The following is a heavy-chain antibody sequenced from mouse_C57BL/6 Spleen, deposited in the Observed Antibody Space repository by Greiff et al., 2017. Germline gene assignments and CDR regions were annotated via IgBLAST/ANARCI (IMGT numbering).Heavy chain of an antibody. CDR3: ARVDYGSSYDYAMDY. V-gene: IGHV5-16*01. J-gene: IGHJ4*01. Sequence: EVQRVESEGGLVQPGSSMKLSCTASGFTFSDYYMAWVRQVPEKGLEWVANINYDGSSTYYLDSLKSRFIISRDNAKNILYLQMSSLKSEDTATYYCARVDYGSSYDYAMDYWGQGTSVTVSS. CDR2: INYDGSST. CDR1: GFTFSDYY. D-gene: IGHD1-1*01.